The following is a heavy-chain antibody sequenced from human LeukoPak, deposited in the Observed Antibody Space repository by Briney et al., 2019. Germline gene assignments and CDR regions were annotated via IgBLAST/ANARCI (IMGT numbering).Heavy chain of an antibody. D-gene: IGHD6-19*01. CDR2: IKQDGSEK. CDR1: GFTFSSYW. Sequence: GGSLRLSCAASGFTFSSYWMSWVRQAPGQGLEWVANIKQDGSEKYYVDSVKGRFTISRDNAKNSLYLQMNSLRAEDTAVYYCARDNSIRQWLANYYYYYYMDVWGKGTTVTVSS. J-gene: IGHJ6*03. CDR3: ARDNSIRQWLANYYYYYYMDV. V-gene: IGHV3-7*01.